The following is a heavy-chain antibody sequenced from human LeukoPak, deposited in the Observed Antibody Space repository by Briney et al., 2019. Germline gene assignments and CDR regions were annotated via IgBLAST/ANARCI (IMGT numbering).Heavy chain of an antibody. V-gene: IGHV3-73*01. CDR2: IRSKANSYAT. CDR1: GFTFSGSA. J-gene: IGHJ4*02. Sequence: GGSLKLSCVASGFTFSGSAMHWVRQASGKGLEWVGRIRSKANSYATAYAASVKGRFTISRDNAKNSLYLQMNSLRAEDTASYYCAKDNSRYHLFYFHYWGQGTLVTVSS. CDR3: AKDNSRYHLFYFHY. D-gene: IGHD5-12*01.